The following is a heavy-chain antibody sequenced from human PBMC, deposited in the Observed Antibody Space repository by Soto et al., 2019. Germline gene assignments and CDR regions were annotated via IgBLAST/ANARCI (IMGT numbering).Heavy chain of an antibody. CDR2: ISGYNGNT. CDR1: GYTFSDYG. D-gene: IGHD3-10*02. J-gene: IGHJ6*02. V-gene: IGHV1-18*01. Sequence: SVKVSWKTSGYTFSDYGINLVRQAPGQGLEWMGWISGYNGNTNYAQTVQGRVTMTTDTSTGTVYMELRSLKSDETAIYYCSRFIMVGGWFDPNYYHGMDVWGQGTTGTVSS. CDR3: SRFIMVGGWFDPNYYHGMDV.